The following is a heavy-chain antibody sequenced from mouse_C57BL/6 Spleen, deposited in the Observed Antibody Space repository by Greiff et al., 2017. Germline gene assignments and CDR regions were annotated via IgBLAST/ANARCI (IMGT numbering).Heavy chain of an antibody. CDR3: AGPHYYGSSYGG. Sequence: QVQLQQSGAELARPGASVKLSCKASGYTFTSYGISWVKQRTGQGLEWIGEIYPRSGNTYYNEKFKGKATLTADKSSSKAYMELRSLTSEDSAVYFGAGPHYYGSSYGGWGQGTTLTVSS. CDR1: GYTFTSYG. CDR2: IYPRSGNT. V-gene: IGHV1-81*01. J-gene: IGHJ2*01. D-gene: IGHD1-1*01.